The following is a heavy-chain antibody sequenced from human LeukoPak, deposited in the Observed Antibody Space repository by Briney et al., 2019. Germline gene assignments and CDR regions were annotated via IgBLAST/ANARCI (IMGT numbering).Heavy chain of an antibody. CDR1: GGTFSSYA. V-gene: IGHV1-69*05. Sequence: SVKVFCKASGGTFSSYAISWVRQAPGQGLEWMGRIIPIFGTTNYAQKFQGRVTITTDESTSTAYMELSSLRSEDTAVYYCARESSGIVVVVAATYYFDYWGQGTLVTVSS. CDR2: IIPIFGTT. D-gene: IGHD2-15*01. CDR3: ARESSGIVVVVAATYYFDY. J-gene: IGHJ4*02.